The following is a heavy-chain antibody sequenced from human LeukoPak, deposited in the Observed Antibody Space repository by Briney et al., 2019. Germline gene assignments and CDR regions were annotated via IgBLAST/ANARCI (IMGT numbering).Heavy chain of an antibody. D-gene: IGHD3-22*01. V-gene: IGHV3-7*03. CDR3: AKGSYYDSSGSFYFDY. CDR1: GFTFSSHW. Sequence: GGSLRLSCAGSGFTFSSHWIGWVRQAPGKGLEWVAHINQDGSQKYYVDSVEGRFAISRDNSKNTLYVQVNSLGTEDTAAYYCAKGSYYDSSGSFYFDYWGQGTLVTVSS. CDR2: INQDGSQK. J-gene: IGHJ4*02.